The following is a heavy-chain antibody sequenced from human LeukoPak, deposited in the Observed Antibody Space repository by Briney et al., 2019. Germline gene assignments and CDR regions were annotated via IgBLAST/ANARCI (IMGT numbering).Heavy chain of an antibody. J-gene: IGHJ4*02. V-gene: IGHV3-33*01. CDR1: GFTFSSYG. D-gene: IGHD2-2*01. CDR3: ARDLSTQVNVVVPAVMGY. CDR2: IWYDGSNK. Sequence: QPGRSLRLSCAASGFTFSSYGMHWVRQAPGKGLEWVAVIWYDGSNKYYADSVKGRFTISRDNSKNTLYLQMNSLRAEDTAVYYCARDLSTQVNVVVPAVMGYGARGTVVSVSS.